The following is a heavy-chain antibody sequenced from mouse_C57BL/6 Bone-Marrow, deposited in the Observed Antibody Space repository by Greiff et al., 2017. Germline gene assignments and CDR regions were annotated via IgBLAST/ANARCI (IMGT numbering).Heavy chain of an antibody. D-gene: IGHD2-4*01. CDR1: GSSLSTFGMG. J-gene: IGHJ2*01. CDR3: ARIGVYYDYDVDY. CDR2: IWWDDDK. V-gene: IGHV8-8*01. Sequence: QVTLKESGPGILQPSQTLSLTCSFSGSSLSTFGMGVGWIRQPSGKGLECLAHIWWDDDKYYTPALKSRLTISKDTSIHLVFLKIANVCTACTATYYCARIGVYYDYDVDYWGQGTTLTVSS.